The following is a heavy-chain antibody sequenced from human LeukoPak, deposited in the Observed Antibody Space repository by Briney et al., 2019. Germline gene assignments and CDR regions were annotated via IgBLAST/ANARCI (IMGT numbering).Heavy chain of an antibody. CDR1: GFTCSTYA. CDR3: ARDYGRSRDYGMDV. J-gene: IGHJ6*02. Sequence: SGGSLRLSCAASGFTCSTYAMYWVCQPPGKGLEWVALTSYDGSNKYYADSVKGRFTVSRDNSKNTLYLQMNSLRAEDTAVYYCARDYGRSRDYGMDVWGQGTTVTVSS. D-gene: IGHD3-10*01. CDR2: TSYDGSNK. V-gene: IGHV3-30-3*01.